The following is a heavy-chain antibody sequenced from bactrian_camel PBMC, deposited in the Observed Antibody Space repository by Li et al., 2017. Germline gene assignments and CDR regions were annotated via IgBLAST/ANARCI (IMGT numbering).Heavy chain of an antibody. V-gene: IGHV3S1*01. J-gene: IGHJ4*01. CDR1: GYIHSADC. Sequence: HVQLVESGGGSVQVGGSLRLSCIVPGYIHSADCMGWFRQGPGKTREGVAASYADSVKGRFTISQDKSKYTLYPQMDSLKTEDTAVYYCAADAPYDCTSGSRSPPSRYWGQGTQVTVS. CDR3: AADAPYDCTSGSRSPPSRY. D-gene: IGHD4*01.